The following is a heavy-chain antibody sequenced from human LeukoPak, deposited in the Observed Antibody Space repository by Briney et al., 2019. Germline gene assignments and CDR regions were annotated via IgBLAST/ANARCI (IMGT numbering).Heavy chain of an antibody. CDR3: ARFGYSSGR. Sequence: SETLSLTCAVYGGSFSGYYWSWIRQPPGKGLEWIGEINHSGSTNYNPSLKSRVTISVDTSKNQFSLKLSSVTAADTAVYYCARFGYSSGRWGQGTLVTVSS. V-gene: IGHV4-34*01. D-gene: IGHD6-19*01. CDR1: GGSFSGYY. J-gene: IGHJ4*02. CDR2: INHSGST.